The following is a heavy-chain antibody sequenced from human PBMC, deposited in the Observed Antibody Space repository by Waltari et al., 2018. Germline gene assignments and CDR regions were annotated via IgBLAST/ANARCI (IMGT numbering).Heavy chain of an antibody. J-gene: IGHJ3*02. V-gene: IGHV4-39*01. CDR3: ARLPISLGVGSVFDI. Sequence: QMQLQESGPGLVKPSEPLSLTCTVSGGPISSSTYYWGWIRQPPGTGLEWIGNIYYSGSTYYKPSLKSRLTISVDTSKSQFSLNLRSVTAADTAVYYCARLPISLGVGSVFDIWGQGTMVTVSS. D-gene: IGHD2-15*01. CDR2: IYYSGST. CDR1: GGPISSSTYY.